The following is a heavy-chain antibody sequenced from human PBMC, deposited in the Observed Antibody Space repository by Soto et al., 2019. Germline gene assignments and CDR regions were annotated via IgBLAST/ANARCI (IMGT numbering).Heavy chain of an antibody. V-gene: IGHV3-21*01. CDR3: ARELLENYRPIDAFDI. CDR1: GFTFSSYS. J-gene: IGHJ3*02. CDR2: ISSSSSYI. Sequence: GGSLRLSCAASGFTFSSYSMNWVRQAPGKGLEWVSSISSSSSYIYYADSVKGRFTISRDNAKNSLYLQMNSLRAEDTAVYYCARELLENYRPIDAFDIWGQGTMVTVSS. D-gene: IGHD1-7*01.